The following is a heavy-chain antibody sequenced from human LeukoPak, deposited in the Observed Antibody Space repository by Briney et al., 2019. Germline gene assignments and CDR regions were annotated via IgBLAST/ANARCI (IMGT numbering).Heavy chain of an antibody. V-gene: IGHV1-46*01. J-gene: IGHJ4*02. D-gene: IGHD3-10*01. Sequence: ASVKVSCKASRYTFTRYYMHCVRQAPGQGLEWMGIINPSGDSTTYAQKFQGRVTMTRDTSTSTVYMELYSLTSEDTAVYYCAVRAVRGVMGFDYWGQGTQVTVSS. CDR2: INPSGDST. CDR1: RYTFTRYY. CDR3: AVRAVRGVMGFDY.